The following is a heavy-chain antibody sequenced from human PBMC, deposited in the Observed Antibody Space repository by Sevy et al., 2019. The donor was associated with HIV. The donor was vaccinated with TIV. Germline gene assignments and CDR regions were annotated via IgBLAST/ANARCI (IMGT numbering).Heavy chain of an antibody. D-gene: IGHD3-16*01. J-gene: IGHJ4*02. Sequence: QSQTLSLTCAISGDSVSSNSAAWNWIRQSPSRGLEWLGRTDCRSKWYNGYAVSVKSRITINPDTSQNQFSLQLNSVTPEDTAVYYCARGAMGAFDYWGQGTLVTVSS. CDR3: ARGAMGAFDY. CDR1: GDSVSSNSAA. CDR2: TDCRSKWYN. V-gene: IGHV6-1*01.